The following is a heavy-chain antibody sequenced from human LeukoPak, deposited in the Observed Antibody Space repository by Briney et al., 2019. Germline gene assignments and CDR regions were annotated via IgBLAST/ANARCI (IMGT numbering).Heavy chain of an antibody. Sequence: SVKVSCKASGGTFSSYAISWVRQAPGQGLEWMGGIIPIFGTANYAQKFQGRVTMTRDTSISTAYMELSRLRSDDTAVYYCAREVDSSGYLGYWGQGTLVTVSS. V-gene: IGHV1-69*05. D-gene: IGHD3-22*01. J-gene: IGHJ4*02. CDR3: AREVDSSGYLGY. CDR2: IIPIFGTA. CDR1: GGTFSSYA.